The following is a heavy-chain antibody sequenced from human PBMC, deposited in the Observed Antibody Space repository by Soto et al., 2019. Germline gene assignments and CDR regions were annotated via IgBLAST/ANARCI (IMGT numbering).Heavy chain of an antibody. Sequence: EVQLVESGGGLVKPGGSLRLSCEAAGFTFSTYSMNWVRQAPGKGLEWVSSISSSSTYIYYADSVKGRFTISRDNAKNSLYLQMKSLRAEDTAVYYCAREYSGYSSTFDYWGRGTLVTVSS. D-gene: IGHD6-13*01. CDR1: GFTFSTYS. CDR2: ISSSSTYI. J-gene: IGHJ4*02. CDR3: AREYSGYSSTFDY. V-gene: IGHV3-21*01.